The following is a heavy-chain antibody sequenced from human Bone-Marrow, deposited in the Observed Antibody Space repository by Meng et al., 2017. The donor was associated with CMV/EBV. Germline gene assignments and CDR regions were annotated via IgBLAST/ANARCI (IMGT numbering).Heavy chain of an antibody. D-gene: IGHD2-15*01. CDR1: GYTFTGYY. J-gene: IGHJ3*02. CDR2: IIPMFGIP. V-gene: IGHV1-69*05. Sequence: SVKVSCKASGYTFTGYYMHWVRQAPGEGLEWMAGIIPMFGIPNYAQRFQGRVTITTDESTSTVFMELSGLRSEDTAVYYCARDQSSVVAVVTANNAFDSWGRGTMVTVSS. CDR3: ARDQSSVVAVVTANNAFDS.